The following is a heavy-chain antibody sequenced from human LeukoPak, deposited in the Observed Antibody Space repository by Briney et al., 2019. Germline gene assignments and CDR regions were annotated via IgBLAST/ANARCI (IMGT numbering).Heavy chain of an antibody. Sequence: SETLSLTCAVYGGSFSGYYWSWIRQPPGKGLEWIGEINHSGSTNYNPSLKSRVTISVDTSKNQFSLKLSSVTAADTAVYYCARRSLRYFDWLPAGLHNWFDPWGQGTLVTVSS. V-gene: IGHV4-34*01. CDR1: GGSFSGYY. CDR3: ARRSLRYFDWLPAGLHNWFDP. D-gene: IGHD3-9*01. CDR2: INHSGST. J-gene: IGHJ5*02.